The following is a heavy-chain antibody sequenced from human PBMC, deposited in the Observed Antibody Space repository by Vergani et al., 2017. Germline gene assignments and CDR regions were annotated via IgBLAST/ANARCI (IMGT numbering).Heavy chain of an antibody. J-gene: IGHJ5*02. Sequence: QVQLVQSGAEVKKPGSSVKVSCKASGGTFSSYAISWVRQAPGQGLEWMGGIIPIFGTANYAQKFQGRVTITADESTSTAYMELSSLRSEDTAVYYCATAPSLAVVPAAIRSWFDPWGQGTLVTVSS. V-gene: IGHV1-69*01. D-gene: IGHD2-2*02. CDR2: IIPIFGTA. CDR1: GGTFSSYA. CDR3: ATAPSLAVVPAAIRSWFDP.